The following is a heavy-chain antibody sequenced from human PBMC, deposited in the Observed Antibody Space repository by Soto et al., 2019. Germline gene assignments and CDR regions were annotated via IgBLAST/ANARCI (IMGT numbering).Heavy chain of an antibody. Sequence: PGGSLRLSCAASGFTFSSYAMHWVRQAPGKGLEWVAVISYDGSNKYYADSVKGRFTISRDNSKNTLYLQMNSLRAEDTAVYYCAGGGEGYYDFWSGYPINWFDPWGQGTLVTVSS. D-gene: IGHD3-3*01. V-gene: IGHV3-30-3*01. CDR1: GFTFSSYA. CDR3: AGGGEGYYDFWSGYPINWFDP. CDR2: ISYDGSNK. J-gene: IGHJ5*02.